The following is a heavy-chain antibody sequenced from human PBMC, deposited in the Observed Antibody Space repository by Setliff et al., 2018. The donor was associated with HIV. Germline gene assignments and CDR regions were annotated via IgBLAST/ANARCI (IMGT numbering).Heavy chain of an antibody. CDR3: ARVGFCGWCLDY. Sequence: GGSLRLSCGASGFSFSSYSMNWVRQAPGKGLEWVSYISPSSTIIYYPDSVKGRFTTSRDNARNSLYLEMNSLRADDTAVYYCARVGFCGWCLDYWGQGTVVTVSS. CDR1: GFSFSSYS. J-gene: IGHJ4*02. D-gene: IGHD6-19*01. CDR2: ISPSSTII. V-gene: IGHV3-48*01.